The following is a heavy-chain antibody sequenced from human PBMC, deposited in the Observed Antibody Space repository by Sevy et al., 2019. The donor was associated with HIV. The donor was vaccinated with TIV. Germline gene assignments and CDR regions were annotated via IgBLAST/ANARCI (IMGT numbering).Heavy chain of an antibody. CDR3: AKGGSGGIDHYGMDV. V-gene: IGHV3-30*02. D-gene: IGHD6-25*01. J-gene: IGHJ6*02. CDR2: IRYDGINK. CDR1: GFRFNNFG. Sequence: GESLKISCAASGFRFNNFGMYWVRQAPGKGLEGVAFIRYDGINKYYVDSVEGRSTISRDNSKDTLYLEMKSLRLEDTAIYYCAKGGSGGIDHYGMDVWGQGTTVTVSS.